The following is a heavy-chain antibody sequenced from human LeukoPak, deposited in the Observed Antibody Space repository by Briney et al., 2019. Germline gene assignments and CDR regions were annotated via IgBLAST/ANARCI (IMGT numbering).Heavy chain of an antibody. D-gene: IGHD5-18*01. J-gene: IGHJ6*03. CDR3: GKGLAYTYPYSGNMDV. CDR2: IRYDGTDK. V-gene: IGHV3-30*02. CDR1: GFTFSNHG. Sequence: QAGGSLRLSCAASGFTFSNHGMHWVRQAPGKGLEWVAFIRYDGTDKYYADSVKGRFTISRDNSENMVSLQLNSLRVEDTAVYYCGKGLAYTYPYSGNMDVWGKGTTVTISS.